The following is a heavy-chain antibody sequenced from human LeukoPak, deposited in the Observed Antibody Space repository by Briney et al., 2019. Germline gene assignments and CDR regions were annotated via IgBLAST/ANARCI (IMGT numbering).Heavy chain of an antibody. V-gene: IGHV1-2*02. Sequence: ASVKVSCKASGYTFTGYYMHWVRQAPGQGLEWMGWINPNSGGTNYAQKFQGRVTMTRDTSISTAYMELSRLRSDDTAVYYCARVRGDPITMVRGVIIWDYYYGMDVWGQGTTVTVSS. J-gene: IGHJ6*02. CDR3: ARVRGDPITMVRGVIIWDYYYGMDV. CDR2: INPNSGGT. CDR1: GYTFTGYY. D-gene: IGHD3-10*01.